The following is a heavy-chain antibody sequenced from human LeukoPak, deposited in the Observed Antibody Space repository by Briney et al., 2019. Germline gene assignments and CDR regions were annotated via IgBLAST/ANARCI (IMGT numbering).Heavy chain of an antibody. Sequence: PSETLSLTCAVYGGSFSGYYWSWIRQPPGKGLEWIGEINHSGSTNYNPSLKSRVTISVDTSKNQFSLKLSSVTAADTAVYYCARRYSSGWYSGYYMDVWGKGTTVTISS. J-gene: IGHJ6*03. CDR1: GGSFSGYY. D-gene: IGHD6-19*01. CDR2: INHSGST. CDR3: ARRYSSGWYSGYYMDV. V-gene: IGHV4-34*01.